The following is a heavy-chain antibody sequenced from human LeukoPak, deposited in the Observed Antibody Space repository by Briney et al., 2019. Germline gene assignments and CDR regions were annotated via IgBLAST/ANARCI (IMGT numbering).Heavy chain of an antibody. D-gene: IGHD2-2*01. CDR3: ARDPRGVPAAGSPVHLSPWMDV. J-gene: IGHJ6*04. CDR2: INSDGSST. V-gene: IGHV3-74*01. Sequence: GGSLRLSCAASGFTFSSYWMHWVRQAPGKGLVWVSRINSDGSSTSYADSVKGRFTISRDNAKNTLYLQMNSLRAEDTAVYYCARDPRGVPAAGSPVHLSPWMDVWGKGTTVTVSS. CDR1: GFTFSSYW.